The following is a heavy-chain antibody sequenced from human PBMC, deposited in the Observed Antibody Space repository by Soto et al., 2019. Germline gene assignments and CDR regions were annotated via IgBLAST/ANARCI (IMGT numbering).Heavy chain of an antibody. CDR2: ISPSSSYI. CDR3: ARAWSDYGEFDY. D-gene: IGHD4-17*01. J-gene: IGHJ4*02. V-gene: IGHV3-21*01. Sequence: EVQLVESGGGLVKPGGSLRLSCAASGFTFSSYSINWVRQAPGKGLEWVSSISPSSSYIYYADSVKGRFTISRDNSKNLLYLQMNSLRAEDTAVYYCARAWSDYGEFDYWGQGTLVTASS. CDR1: GFTFSSYS.